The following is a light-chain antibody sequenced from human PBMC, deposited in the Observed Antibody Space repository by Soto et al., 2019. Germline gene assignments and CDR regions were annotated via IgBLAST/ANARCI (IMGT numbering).Light chain of an antibody. CDR1: QSISSW. Sequence: DIQMTQSPSTLSASIGDRVTVTCRASQSISSWLAWYQQKPGKAPKLLIYKASSLESGVPSRFSGSGSGTEFTLTISSLQPDDFATYFCQQYNDYSPTFGQGTKLELK. V-gene: IGKV1-5*03. CDR2: KAS. CDR3: QQYNDYSPT. J-gene: IGKJ2*01.